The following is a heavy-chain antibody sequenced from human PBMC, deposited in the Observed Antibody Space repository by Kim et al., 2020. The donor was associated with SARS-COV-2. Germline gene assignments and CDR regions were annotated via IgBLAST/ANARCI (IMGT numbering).Heavy chain of an antibody. J-gene: IGHJ6*03. CDR3: AREGTLTIFGVAPPGYYYYMDV. D-gene: IGHD3-3*01. V-gene: IGHV3-48*02. CDR1: GFTFSSYS. CDR2: ISSSSGTI. Sequence: GGSLRLSCAASGFTFSSYSMNWVRQAPGKGLEWVSYISSSSGTIYYADSVKGRFTISRDNAKYSLYLQMNSLRDEDTAVYYCAREGTLTIFGVAPPGYYYYMDVWGKGTTVTVSS.